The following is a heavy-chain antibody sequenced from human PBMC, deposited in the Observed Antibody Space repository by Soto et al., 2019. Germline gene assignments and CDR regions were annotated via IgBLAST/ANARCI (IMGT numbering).Heavy chain of an antibody. J-gene: IGHJ3*02. V-gene: IGHV5-51*01. CDR2: IYPGDSDT. Sequence: PGESLKISCKGSRYSFTSYWIGWVRQMPGKGLEWMGIIYPGDSDTRYSPSFQGQVTISADKSISTAYLQWSSLKASDTAMYYCARADVLVVAADRHDAFDIWGQGTMVTVSS. D-gene: IGHD2-15*01. CDR1: RYSFTSYW. CDR3: ARADVLVVAADRHDAFDI.